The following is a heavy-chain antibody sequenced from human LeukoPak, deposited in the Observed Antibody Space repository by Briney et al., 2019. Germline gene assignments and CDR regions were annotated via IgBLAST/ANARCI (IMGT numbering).Heavy chain of an antibody. D-gene: IGHD4-23*01. Sequence: ASVKVSCTVSEYSLTELSRRWVRQAPGKGLEWMGGFDPEDGETIYAQKFQGRVTMTEDTSTDTAYMELSSLRSEDTAVYYCATVILRGYGGPYFDYWGQGTLVTVSS. CDR3: ATVILRGYGGPYFDY. J-gene: IGHJ4*02. V-gene: IGHV1-24*01. CDR1: EYSLTELS. CDR2: FDPEDGET.